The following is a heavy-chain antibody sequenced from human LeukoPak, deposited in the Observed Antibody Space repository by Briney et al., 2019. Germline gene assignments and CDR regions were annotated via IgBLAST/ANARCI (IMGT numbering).Heavy chain of an antibody. CDR2: IYSSGST. CDR3: ARKLASSTLKAGAFDI. CDR1: GGSISNWY. J-gene: IGHJ3*02. D-gene: IGHD2-2*01. V-gene: IGHV4-4*07. Sequence: SETLSLTCTVSGGSISNWYWSWFRQPAGKGLEWIGRIYSSGSTIYNPSLKSRVTMSVDTSTNQVSLRLTSVTAADTAMYYCARKLASSTLKAGAFDIWGQGTMVTVSS.